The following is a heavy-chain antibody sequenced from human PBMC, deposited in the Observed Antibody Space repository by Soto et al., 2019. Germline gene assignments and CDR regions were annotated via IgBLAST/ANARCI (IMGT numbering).Heavy chain of an antibody. J-gene: IGHJ6*02. V-gene: IGHV4-4*02. D-gene: IGHD6-19*01. CDR1: GGSISSSNW. Sequence: QVQLQESGPGLVKPSGTLSLTCAVSGGSISSSNWWSWVRQPPGKGLEWIGEIYHSGSTNYNPSLKSRVTVSVDKSKHQFSLKLSSVTAADTAVYYCASPRYSSGWWGALGYYGMDVWGQGTTGTVSS. CDR2: IYHSGST. CDR3: ASPRYSSGWWGALGYYGMDV.